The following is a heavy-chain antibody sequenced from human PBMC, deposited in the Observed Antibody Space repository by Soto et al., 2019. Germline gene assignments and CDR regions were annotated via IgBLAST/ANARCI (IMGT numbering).Heavy chain of an antibody. CDR3: ARDLGGWRSGWYRQDS. J-gene: IGHJ3*02. Sequence: QVQLQESGPGLVKPSGTLSLTCAVSGGSISSSNWWSWVRQPPGKGLEWIGEIYHSGSTNYNPSRKSRVTISVDKSKTQFSLKLSSVTAAATAVYYCARDLGGWRSGWYRQDSWGRGTMVTVSS. CDR2: IYHSGST. CDR1: GGSISSSNW. D-gene: IGHD6-19*01. V-gene: IGHV4-4*02.